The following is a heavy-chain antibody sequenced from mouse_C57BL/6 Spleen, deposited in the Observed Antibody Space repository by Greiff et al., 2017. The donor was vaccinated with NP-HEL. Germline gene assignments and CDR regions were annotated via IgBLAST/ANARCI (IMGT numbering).Heavy chain of an antibody. D-gene: IGHD2-10*02. Sequence: EVQLQQSGAELVRPGASVKLSCTASDFNIKDDYMHWVKQRPEQGLEWIGWIDPENGDTEYASKFQGKATITADTSSNTAYLQLSSLTSEDTAVYYCTRSMFAYWGQGTLVTVSA. V-gene: IGHV14-4*01. CDR2: IDPENGDT. CDR3: TRSMFAY. CDR1: DFNIKDDY. J-gene: IGHJ3*01.